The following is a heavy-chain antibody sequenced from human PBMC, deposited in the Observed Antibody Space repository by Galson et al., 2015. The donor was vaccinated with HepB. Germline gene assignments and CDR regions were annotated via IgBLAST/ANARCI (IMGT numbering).Heavy chain of an antibody. CDR3: AREQGHDYYGTSDY. CDR1: GFSLSNHG. V-gene: IGHV3-33*01. Sequence: SLRLSCAAAGFSLSNHGMHWVRQAPGKGLDWVAVIVYDGTEEHHADAVKGRFTISRDTSKNTVHLQMDSMRAEDTAVYYCAREQGHDYYGTSDYWGQGAPVTVSS. D-gene: IGHD5-12*01. CDR2: IVYDGTEE. J-gene: IGHJ4*02.